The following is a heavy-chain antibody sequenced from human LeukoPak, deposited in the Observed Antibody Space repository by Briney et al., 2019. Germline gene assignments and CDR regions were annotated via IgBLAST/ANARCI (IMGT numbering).Heavy chain of an antibody. CDR3: ARAVGSRWVFFHYFDY. D-gene: IGHD6-19*01. J-gene: IGHJ4*02. Sequence: ASVKVSCKASGYSFTDYFMHWVRQAPGQGLEWMGWINPKSGGTKYAEKFQGRVTMTRDTSINTAYLELSRLRSDDTAVYYCARAVGSRWVFFHYFDYWGQGTLVTVSS. V-gene: IGHV1-2*02. CDR1: GYSFTDYF. CDR2: INPKSGGT.